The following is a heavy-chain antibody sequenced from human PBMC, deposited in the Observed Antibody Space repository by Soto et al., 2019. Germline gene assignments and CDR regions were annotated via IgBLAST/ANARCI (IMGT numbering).Heavy chain of an antibody. Sequence: SVKVSCKASGYTFTSYGISWVRQAPGQGLEWMGWISAYNGNTNYAQKLQGRVTMTTDTSTSTAYMELRSLRSDDTAVYYCARDWKADVGTKRYYYGMDGWGQGTTFTSSS. V-gene: IGHV1-18*01. J-gene: IGHJ6*02. D-gene: IGHD2-2*01. CDR3: ARDWKADVGTKRYYYGMDG. CDR1: GYTFTSYG. CDR2: ISAYNGNT.